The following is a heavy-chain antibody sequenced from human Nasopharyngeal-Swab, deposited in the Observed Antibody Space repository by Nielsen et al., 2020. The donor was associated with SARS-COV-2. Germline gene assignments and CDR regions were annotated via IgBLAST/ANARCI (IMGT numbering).Heavy chain of an antibody. CDR1: GFTVSSNY. CDR2: IYSGGST. CDR3: AKDGYSSSWYYYYGMDV. Sequence: GESLKISCAASGFTVSSNYMSWVRQAPGKGLEWVSVIYSGGSTYYADSVKGRFTISRDNSKNTLYLQMNSLRAEDTAVYYCAKDGYSSSWYYYYGMDVWGQGTTVTVSS. D-gene: IGHD6-13*01. V-gene: IGHV3-53*01. J-gene: IGHJ6*02.